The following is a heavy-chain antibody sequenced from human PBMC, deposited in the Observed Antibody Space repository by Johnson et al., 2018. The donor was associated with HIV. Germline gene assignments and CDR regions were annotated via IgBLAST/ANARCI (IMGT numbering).Heavy chain of an antibody. CDR3: ARGPPYYDSSGGYAFDI. D-gene: IGHD3-22*01. J-gene: IGHJ3*02. V-gene: IGHV3-23*04. CDR2: IIPSGTGT. Sequence: VQLVESGGGLIQPGGSLRLSCAASGLSFDSYSMSWVRQAPGQGLEWVSGIIPSGTGTHYADSVEGRFTISRDNSRNTVYLQINSLRAGDTAVYYCARGPPYYDSSGGYAFDIWGQGTVVAVSS. CDR1: GLSFDSYS.